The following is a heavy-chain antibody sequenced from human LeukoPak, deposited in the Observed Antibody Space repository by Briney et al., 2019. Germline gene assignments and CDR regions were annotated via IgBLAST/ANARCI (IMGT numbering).Heavy chain of an antibody. Sequence: ASVKVSCKASGYTFTSYYMHWVRQAPGQGLEWMGWINPNSGGTNYAQKFQGRVTTTRDTSISTAYMELSRLRSDDTAVYYCARGASGSSGYYHSRYYYYYYYMDVWGKGTTVTISS. CDR3: ARGASGSSGYYHSRYYYYYYYMDV. D-gene: IGHD3-22*01. CDR2: INPNSGGT. CDR1: GYTFTSYY. J-gene: IGHJ6*03. V-gene: IGHV1-2*02.